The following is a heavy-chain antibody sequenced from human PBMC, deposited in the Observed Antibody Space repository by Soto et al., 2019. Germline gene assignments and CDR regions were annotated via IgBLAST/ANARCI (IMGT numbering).Heavy chain of an antibody. CDR2: IYHSGST. CDR1: GGSISSSNW. V-gene: IGHV4-4*02. D-gene: IGHD6-13*01. Sequence: SDTLSLTCAVSGGSISSSNWWSWVRQPPGKGLEWIGEIYHSGSTNYNPSLKSRVTISVDKSKNQFSLKLSSVTAADTAVYYCARDPIAALAPFDYWGQGTLVTVSS. CDR3: ARDPIAALAPFDY. J-gene: IGHJ4*02.